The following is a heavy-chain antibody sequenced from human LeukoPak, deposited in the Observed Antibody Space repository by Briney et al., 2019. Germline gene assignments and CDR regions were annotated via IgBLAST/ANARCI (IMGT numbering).Heavy chain of an antibody. D-gene: IGHD1-26*01. CDR2: ISGSGGST. Sequence: GGSLRLSCAAAGFTFSSYARSWVRQAPGKGLEWVSAISGSGGSTYYADSVKGRFTISRDNSKNTLYLQMNSLRAEDTAVYYCAKDLVGATHDASDIWGQGTMVTVSS. V-gene: IGHV3-23*01. CDR3: AKDLVGATHDASDI. J-gene: IGHJ3*02. CDR1: GFTFSSYA.